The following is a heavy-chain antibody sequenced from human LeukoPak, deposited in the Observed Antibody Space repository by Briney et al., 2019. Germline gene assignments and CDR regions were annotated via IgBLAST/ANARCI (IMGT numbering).Heavy chain of an antibody. CDR3: AKSPLNWGRFFHFDY. D-gene: IGHD7-27*01. V-gene: IGHV3-23*01. J-gene: IGHJ4*02. CDR2: ISGSGGST. Sequence: HPGGSLRLSCAASGFTFSSYAMSWVRQAPGKGLEWVSAISGSGGSTYYADSVKGRFTISRDNSKNTLYLQMNSLRAEDTAVYYCAKSPLNWGRFFHFDYWGQGTLVTVSS. CDR1: GFTFSSYA.